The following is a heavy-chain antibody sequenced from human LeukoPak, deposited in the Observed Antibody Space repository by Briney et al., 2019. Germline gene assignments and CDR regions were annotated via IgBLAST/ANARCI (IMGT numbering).Heavy chain of an antibody. CDR2: ISGRDGST. Sequence: GGSLRLSCAASGFTFNGYGMHWVRQAPGKGQEWVSAISGRDGSTYYADSVKGRLTISRDNSKNTLYLQMDSLRAEDTAVYYCARGVRVSFDIWGQGRMATVSS. J-gene: IGHJ3*02. CDR3: ARGVRVSFDI. CDR1: GFTFNGYG. D-gene: IGHD6-13*01. V-gene: IGHV3-23*01.